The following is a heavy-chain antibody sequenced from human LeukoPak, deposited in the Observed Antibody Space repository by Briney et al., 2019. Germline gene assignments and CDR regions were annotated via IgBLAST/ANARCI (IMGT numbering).Heavy chain of an antibody. CDR3: ARHGRDDVEMATITV. J-gene: IGHJ4*02. Sequence: PSETLPLTCTVSGGSISYYYWSWIRQPPGKGLEWIGYTYNSGSTNYDPSLKSRVTISKDTSKNQFSLRMTSMTAADTAVYFCARHGRDDVEMATITVWGQGTLVTVAS. D-gene: IGHD5-24*01. CDR2: TYNSGST. V-gene: IGHV4-59*08. CDR1: GGSISYYY.